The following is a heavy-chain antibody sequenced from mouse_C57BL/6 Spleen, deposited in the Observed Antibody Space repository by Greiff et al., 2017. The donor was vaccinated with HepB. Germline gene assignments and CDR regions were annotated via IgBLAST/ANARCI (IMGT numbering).Heavy chain of an antibody. D-gene: IGHD2-4*01. CDR2: IYPYNDGT. Sequence: VQLKESGPELVKPGASVKMSCKASGYTFTSYVMHWVKQKPGQGLEWIGYIYPYNDGTKYNEKFKGKATLTSDKSSSTAYMELSSLTSEDSAVYYCAYYDYDWYYFDYWGQGTTLTVSS. V-gene: IGHV1-14*01. CDR3: AYYDYDWYYFDY. CDR1: GYTFTSYV. J-gene: IGHJ2*01.